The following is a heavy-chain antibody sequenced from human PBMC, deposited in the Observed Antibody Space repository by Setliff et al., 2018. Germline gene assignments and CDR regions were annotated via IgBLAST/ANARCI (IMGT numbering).Heavy chain of an antibody. CDR3: ASERESASRQTYFDS. CDR1: GGSFSTYY. J-gene: IGHJ4*02. CDR2: INHSGST. Sequence: KTSETLSLTCAVYGGSFSTYYWIWIRQPPGKGLEWIGEINHSGSTNYNPSLKSRVTILSDTSKNQFSLILSSVTAADTAVYYCASERESASRQTYFDSWGQGTLVTVSS. D-gene: IGHD2-15*01. V-gene: IGHV4-34*01.